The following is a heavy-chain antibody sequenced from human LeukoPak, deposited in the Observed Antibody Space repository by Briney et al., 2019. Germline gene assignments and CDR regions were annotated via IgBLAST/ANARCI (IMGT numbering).Heavy chain of an antibody. D-gene: IGHD3-10*02. Sequence: QPGGSLRLSCAASGFTFSSYGMHWVRQAPGKGLEWVAVISYDGSNKYYADSVKGRFTISRDNSKNTLYLQMNSLRAEDTAVYYCAKDHGVDVRGSYGMDVWGKGTTVTVSS. V-gene: IGHV3-30*18. J-gene: IGHJ6*04. CDR1: GFTFSSYG. CDR2: ISYDGSNK. CDR3: AKDHGVDVRGSYGMDV.